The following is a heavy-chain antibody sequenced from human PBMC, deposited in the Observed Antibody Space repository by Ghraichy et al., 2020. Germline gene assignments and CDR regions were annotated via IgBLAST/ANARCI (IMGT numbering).Heavy chain of an antibody. V-gene: IGHV4-59*01. CDR3: ARLAAPRDHNWFDP. J-gene: IGHJ5*02. Sequence: ETLSLTCTVSGGSISYYYWSWIRQPPGKGLEWIGYIYYNGSTNYNTSLKSRVTISLDTSKNQFSLKLSSVTAADTAVYYCARLAAPRDHNWFDPWGQGTLVTVSS. CDR2: IYYNGST. CDR1: GGSISYYY.